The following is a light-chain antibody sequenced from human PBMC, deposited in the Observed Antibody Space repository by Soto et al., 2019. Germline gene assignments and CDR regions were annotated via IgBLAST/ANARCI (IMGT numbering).Light chain of an antibody. Sequence: QSVLTQSPSASASLGASVKLTCTLSSGHSSYAIAWHQQQPEKGPRYLMKLSSDGSHSKGDGIPDRFSGSSSGAERYLTISSLQSEDEADYYCQTWGTGLLVFGGGTKLTVL. J-gene: IGLJ2*01. CDR2: LSSDGSH. CDR3: QTWGTGLLV. V-gene: IGLV4-69*01. CDR1: SGHSSYA.